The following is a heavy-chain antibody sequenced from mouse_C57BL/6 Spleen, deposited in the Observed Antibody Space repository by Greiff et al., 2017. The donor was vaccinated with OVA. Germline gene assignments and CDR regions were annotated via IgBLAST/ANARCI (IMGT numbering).Heavy chain of an antibody. J-gene: IGHJ2*01. CDR2: IYPGGGYT. V-gene: IGHV1-63*01. CDR1: GYTFTNYW. CDR3: ARVRDRNYFDY. Sequence: VQLVESGAELVRPGTSVKMSCKASGYTFTNYWIGWAKQRPGHGLEWIGDIYPGGGYTNYNEKFKGKATLTADKSSSTAYMQFSSLTSEDSAIYYCARVRDRNYFDYWGQGTTLTVSS. D-gene: IGHD3-3*01.